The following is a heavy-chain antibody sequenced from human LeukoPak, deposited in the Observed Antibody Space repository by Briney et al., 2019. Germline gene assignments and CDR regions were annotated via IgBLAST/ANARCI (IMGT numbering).Heavy chain of an antibody. CDR2: IHTSGST. D-gene: IGHD3-22*01. CDR1: GGSITSGSDY. CDR3: AGGALGYYSPFDY. V-gene: IGHV4-61*02. J-gene: IGHJ4*02. Sequence: SETLSLTCTVSGGSITSGSDYWSWIRQPAGKGLEWIGRIHTSGSTNYNPSLKSRVTISVDTSNNQFSLKLSSVTAADTAVYYCAGGALGYYSPFDYWGRGTLVTVSS.